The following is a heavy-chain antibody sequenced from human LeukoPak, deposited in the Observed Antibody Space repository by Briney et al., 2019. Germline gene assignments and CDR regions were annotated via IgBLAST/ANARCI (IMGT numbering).Heavy chain of an antibody. CDR1: GGSTSSYY. D-gene: IGHD3-3*01. CDR2: IYYSGST. Sequence: SETLSLTCTVSGGSTSSYYWSWIRQPPGKGLEWIGYIYYSGSTNYNPSLKSRVTISVDTSKNQFSLKLSSVTAADTAVYYCARAHDFWSGLAFDYWGQGTLVSVSS. V-gene: IGHV4-59*01. CDR3: ARAHDFWSGLAFDY. J-gene: IGHJ4*02.